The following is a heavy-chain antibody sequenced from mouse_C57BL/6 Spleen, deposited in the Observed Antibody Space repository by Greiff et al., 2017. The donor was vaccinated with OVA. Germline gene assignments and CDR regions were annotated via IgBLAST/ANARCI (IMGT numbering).Heavy chain of an antibody. J-gene: IGHJ2*01. CDR3: ARSTTVDY. V-gene: IGHV1-64*01. Sequence: QVQLQQPGPELVKPGASVKLSCTASGYTFTSYWMHWVKQRPGQGLKWIGMIHPNSGSTNYNEKFKSKATLTVDKSSSTAYMQLSSLTSEDSAVYYCARSTTVDYWGQGTTLTVSS. D-gene: IGHD1-1*01. CDR1: GYTFTSYW. CDR2: IHPNSGST.